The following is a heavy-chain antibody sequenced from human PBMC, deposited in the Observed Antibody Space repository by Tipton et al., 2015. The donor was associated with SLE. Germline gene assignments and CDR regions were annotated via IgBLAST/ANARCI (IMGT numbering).Heavy chain of an antibody. V-gene: IGHV4-59*01. CDR2: IYYSGST. CDR1: GGSISSYY. D-gene: IGHD6-13*01. Sequence: LRLSCTVSGGSISSYYWSWIRQPPGKGLEWIGYIYYSGSTNYNPSLKSRVTISVDTSKNQFSLKLSSVTAADTAVYYCARSLAAAGTCYYYYGMDVWGQGTTVTVSS. CDR3: ARSLAAAGTCYYYYGMDV. J-gene: IGHJ6*02.